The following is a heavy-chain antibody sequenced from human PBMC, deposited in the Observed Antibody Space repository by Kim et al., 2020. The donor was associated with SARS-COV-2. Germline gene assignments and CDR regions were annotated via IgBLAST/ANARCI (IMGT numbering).Heavy chain of an antibody. J-gene: IGHJ6*02. CDR3: ARLFVSGQVSITMVRGAGGYGMDV. Sequence: SETLSLTCTVSGGSISSSSYYWGWIRQPPGKGLEWIGSIYYSGSTYYNPSLKSRVTISVDTSKNQFSLKLSSVTAADTAVYYCARLFVSGQVSITMVRGAGGYGMDVWGQGTTVTVSS. V-gene: IGHV4-39*01. CDR1: GGSISSSSYY. D-gene: IGHD3-10*01. CDR2: IYYSGST.